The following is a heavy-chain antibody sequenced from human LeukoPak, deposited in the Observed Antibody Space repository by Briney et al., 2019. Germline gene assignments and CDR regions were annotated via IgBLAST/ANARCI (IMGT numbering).Heavy chain of an antibody. CDR1: GGSFSGYY. CDR2: INHSGST. D-gene: IGHD6-6*01. V-gene: IGHV4-34*01. Sequence: SETLSLTCAVYGGSFSGYYWSWIRQPPGKGLEWIGEINHSGSTNYNPSLKSRVTISVDTSKNQFPLKLSSVTAADTAVYYCAREKRRSSSSLNAFDIWGQGTMVTVSS. CDR3: AREKRRSSSSLNAFDI. J-gene: IGHJ3*02.